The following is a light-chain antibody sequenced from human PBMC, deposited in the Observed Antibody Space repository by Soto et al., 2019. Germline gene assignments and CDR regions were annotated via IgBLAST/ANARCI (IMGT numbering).Light chain of an antibody. CDR3: QHYNSFPWT. V-gene: IGKV1-5*03. Sequence: DIQMTQSPSTLSASVGDRVTITCRASQNINTWLAWYQQKPGKAPNLLISKAYTLEGGVPSRFSGSCSGTEFTLTISSLQPDDFATYYCQHYNSFPWTCGQGTKV. CDR2: KAY. CDR1: QNINTW. J-gene: IGKJ1*01.